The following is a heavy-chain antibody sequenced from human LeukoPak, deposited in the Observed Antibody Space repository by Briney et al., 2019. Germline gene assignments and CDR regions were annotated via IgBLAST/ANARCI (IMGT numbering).Heavy chain of an antibody. V-gene: IGHV1-18*01. Sequence: ASVKVSCKASGYTFTSYGISWVRQAPGQGLEWMGWISAYNGNTNYAHSLQGRVTMTTDTSTTTAYMELRSLRSDDTAVYYCARDQYYDSSGYYGRDYWGQGTLVTVSS. CDR1: GYTFTSYG. CDR3: ARDQYYDSSGYYGRDY. CDR2: ISAYNGNT. D-gene: IGHD3-22*01. J-gene: IGHJ4*02.